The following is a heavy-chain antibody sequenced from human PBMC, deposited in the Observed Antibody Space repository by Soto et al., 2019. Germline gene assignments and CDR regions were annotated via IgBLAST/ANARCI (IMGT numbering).Heavy chain of an antibody. CDR3: ASQGLVDTAMVTYFDY. Sequence: QVQLVQSGAEVKKHGSSVNVSCKASGGTFSSYAISWVRQAPGQGLEWMGGIIPIFGTANYAQKLQGRVTITAEESTSTAYMELSSLRSEDTAVYYGASQGLVDTAMVTYFDYGGQGTLVPVSS. D-gene: IGHD5-18*01. CDR1: GGTFSSYA. CDR2: IIPIFGTA. V-gene: IGHV1-69*01. J-gene: IGHJ4*02.